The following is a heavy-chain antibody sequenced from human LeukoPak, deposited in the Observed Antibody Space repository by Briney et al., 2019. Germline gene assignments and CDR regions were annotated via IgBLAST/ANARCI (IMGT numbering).Heavy chain of an antibody. CDR3: ARSTYYYGSGSYQPVMSTLFDY. V-gene: IGHV3-7*01. J-gene: IGHJ4*02. CDR1: EFTFSNYW. Sequence: TGGSLRLSCAASEFTFSNYWMSWVRQAPGKGLEWVANIKQDGSEKYYVDSVKGRFTISRDNAKNSLYLQMNSLRAEDTAVYYCARSTYYYGSGSYQPVMSTLFDYWGQGTLVTVSS. D-gene: IGHD3-10*01. CDR2: IKQDGSEK.